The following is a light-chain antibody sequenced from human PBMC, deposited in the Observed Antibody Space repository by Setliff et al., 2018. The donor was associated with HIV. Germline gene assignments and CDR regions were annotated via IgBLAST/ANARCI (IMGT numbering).Light chain of an antibody. J-gene: IGLJ1*01. CDR2: DVS. Sequence: QSVLTQPASVSGSPGQSITISCTGTSGDVGTYNAVYWYQQHPGKAPKLMIYDVSTRPSGVSNSFSGSKSGNTASLTISGLQTEDEADYYCSSYTSSSTDVFGTGTKVTV. V-gene: IGLV2-14*01. CDR3: SSYTSSSTDV. CDR1: SGDVGTYNA.